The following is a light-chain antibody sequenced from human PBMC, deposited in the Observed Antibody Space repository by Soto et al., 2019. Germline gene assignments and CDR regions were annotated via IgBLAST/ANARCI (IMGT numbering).Light chain of an antibody. CDR2: KAS. CDR3: QQYHYFPYS. J-gene: IGKJ2*01. Sequence: DVQMTQSPSTLSASVGDRVTITCRASQSIRSWLAWYQQKPGKAPKLLLYKASSLESGVQSRFSGSGSGTEFTLTVSSLQPDDFATYYCQQYHYFPYSFGQGTNLEIK. CDR1: QSIRSW. V-gene: IGKV1-5*03.